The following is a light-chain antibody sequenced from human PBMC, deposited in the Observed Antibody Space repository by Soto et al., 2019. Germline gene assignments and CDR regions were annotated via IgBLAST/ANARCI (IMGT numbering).Light chain of an antibody. CDR2: SAS. Sequence: DIQMTQSPSTLSASVGDRVTITCRASQSISSWLAWYQQKPGKAPKLLIYSASTLESGVPSRFSGSGSGSDFTLTMSSLQPEDFATYYCQQANSYSRTFGQGTKVDI. J-gene: IGKJ1*01. CDR3: QQANSYSRT. CDR1: QSISSW. V-gene: IGKV1-5*01.